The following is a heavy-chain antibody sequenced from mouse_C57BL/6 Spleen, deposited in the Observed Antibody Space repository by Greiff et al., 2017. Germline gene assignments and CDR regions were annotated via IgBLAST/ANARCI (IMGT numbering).Heavy chain of an antibody. Sequence: QVHVKQSGAELVRPGTSVKMSCKASGYTFTNYWIGWAKQRPGHGLEWIGDIYPGGGYTNYNEKFKGKATLTADKSSSTAYMQFSSLTSEDSAIYYCARVYYGSSYGAMDYWGQGTSVTVSS. V-gene: IGHV1-63*01. CDR1: GYTFTNYW. J-gene: IGHJ4*01. CDR2: IYPGGGYT. CDR3: ARVYYGSSYGAMDY. D-gene: IGHD1-1*01.